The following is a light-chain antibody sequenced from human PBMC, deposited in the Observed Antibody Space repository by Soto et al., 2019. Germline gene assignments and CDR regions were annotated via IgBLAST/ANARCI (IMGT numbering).Light chain of an antibody. Sequence: DIVMTQSPDSLAVSPGERATINCKSSQSVLYSSNNKNYLAWYQQKPGQPPKLLIYWASTRESGVPDRFSGSGSGTDFTLTISSLQAEDVAVYYGQQYYNTPYTFGQGTKLEIK. V-gene: IGKV4-1*01. CDR1: QSVLYSSNNKNY. J-gene: IGKJ2*01. CDR2: WAS. CDR3: QQYYNTPYT.